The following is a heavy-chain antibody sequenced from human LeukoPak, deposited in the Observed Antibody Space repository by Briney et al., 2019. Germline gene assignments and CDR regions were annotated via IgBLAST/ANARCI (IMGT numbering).Heavy chain of an antibody. D-gene: IGHD6-13*01. Sequence: GESLKISCKGSGYSFTSYWIGWVRQMPGKGLEWMGIIYPGDSDTRYSPSFQGQVTISVDKSISTAYLQWSSLKASDTAMYYCARPAAAGSSFDAFDIWGQGTMVSVSS. CDR3: ARPAAAGSSFDAFDI. CDR1: GYSFTSYW. CDR2: IYPGDSDT. V-gene: IGHV5-51*01. J-gene: IGHJ3*02.